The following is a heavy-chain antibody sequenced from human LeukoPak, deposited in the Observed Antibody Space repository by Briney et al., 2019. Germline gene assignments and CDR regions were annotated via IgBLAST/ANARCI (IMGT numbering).Heavy chain of an antibody. CDR1: GYTFTSYD. CDR3: ARGSYLEDAFDI. Sequence: ASVKVSCKASGYTFTSYDINWVRQATGQGLEWMGWMNPNSGNTGYAQKFQGRVTMTRNTSISTAYMELSSLRSEDTAVYYCARGSYLEDAFDIWGQGTMVTVSS. D-gene: IGHD1-1*01. J-gene: IGHJ3*02. CDR2: MNPNSGNT. V-gene: IGHV1-8*01.